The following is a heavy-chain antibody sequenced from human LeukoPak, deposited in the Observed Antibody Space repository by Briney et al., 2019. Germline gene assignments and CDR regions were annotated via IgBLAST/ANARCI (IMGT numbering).Heavy chain of an antibody. CDR1: GGSISSYY. V-gene: IGHV4-59*08. J-gene: IGHJ1*01. CDR2: NYYSGST. CDR3: ARHVSGEYFQH. Sequence: SETLSLTCTVSGGSISSYYWSWIRQPPGKGLEYIGYNYYSGSTNYNPSLKSRVTISVDTSKNQFSLKLSSVTAADTAVYYCARHVSGEYFQHWARAPWSPSPQ. D-gene: IGHD3-10*01.